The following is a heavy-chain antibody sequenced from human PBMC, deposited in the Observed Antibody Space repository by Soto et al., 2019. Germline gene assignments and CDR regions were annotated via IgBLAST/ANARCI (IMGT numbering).Heavy chain of an antibody. Sequence: PSETLSLTCTVSGDSISNGGYYWGCVRQHPGKGLEWIGYIYYSGSTDYNPSLKSRVTISVDTSKNQFSLKLSSVTAADTAVYFCARAWSMGYFDYWGQGTLVTVPQ. D-gene: IGHD2-8*01. V-gene: IGHV4-31*03. CDR2: IYYSGST. CDR1: GDSISNGGYY. J-gene: IGHJ4*02. CDR3: ARAWSMGYFDY.